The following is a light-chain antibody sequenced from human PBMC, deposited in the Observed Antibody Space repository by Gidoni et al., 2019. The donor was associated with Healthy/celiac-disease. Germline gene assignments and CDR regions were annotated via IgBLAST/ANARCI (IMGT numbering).Light chain of an antibody. CDR2: WAS. Sequence: DIVMTQSPDSLAVSLGERATINCKSSQSVLYSSNNKNYLAWYQQKPGQPPKMLIYWASTRESGVTDRFSGSGSGTDLTLTISSLQAEDVAVYYCQQYYSTPYTFGQGTKLEIK. CDR1: QSVLYSSNNKNY. J-gene: IGKJ2*01. CDR3: QQYYSTPYT. V-gene: IGKV4-1*01.